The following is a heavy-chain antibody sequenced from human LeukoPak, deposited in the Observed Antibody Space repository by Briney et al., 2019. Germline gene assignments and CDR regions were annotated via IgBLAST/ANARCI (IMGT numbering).Heavy chain of an antibody. CDR2: INHSGST. CDR3: ARGGRSSEGY. V-gene: IGHV4-34*01. J-gene: IGHJ4*02. CDR1: GGSFSGYY. Sequence: PSETLSLTCAVYGGSFSGYYWSWIRQPPGKGLERIGEINHSGSTNYNPSLKSRVTISVDTSKNQFSLKLSSVTAADTAVYYCARGGRSSEGYWGQGTLVTVSS. D-gene: IGHD2-15*01.